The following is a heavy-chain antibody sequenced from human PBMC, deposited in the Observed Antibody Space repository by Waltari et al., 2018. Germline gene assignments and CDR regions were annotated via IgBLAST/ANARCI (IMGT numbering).Heavy chain of an antibody. J-gene: IGHJ4*02. CDR2: IYSGGST. CDR1: GFTVSSNY. CDR3: AKEETIVLMVYALDY. D-gene: IGHD2-8*01. Sequence: EVQLVESGGGLVQPGGSLRLSCAASGFTVSSNYMSWVRQAPGKGLEWVSVIYSGGSTYYADSVKGRFTISRDNSKNTLYLQMNSLRAEDTAVYYCAKEETIVLMVYALDYWGQGTLVTVSS. V-gene: IGHV3-66*01.